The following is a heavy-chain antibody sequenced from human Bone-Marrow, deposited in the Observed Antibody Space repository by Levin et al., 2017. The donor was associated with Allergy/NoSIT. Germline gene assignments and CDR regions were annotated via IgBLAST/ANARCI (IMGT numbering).Heavy chain of an antibody. D-gene: IGHD6-19*01. CDR2: MYYSGST. V-gene: IGHV4-39*01. Sequence: SQTLSLTCTVSGGSISSSSYYWGWIRQPPGKGLEWIGSMYYSGSTYYNPSLKSRVTISVDTSKNQFSLKLSSVTAADTAVYYCASLGSGWYEMDVWGKGTTVTVSS. CDR3: ASLGSGWYEMDV. J-gene: IGHJ6*04. CDR1: GGSISSSSYY.